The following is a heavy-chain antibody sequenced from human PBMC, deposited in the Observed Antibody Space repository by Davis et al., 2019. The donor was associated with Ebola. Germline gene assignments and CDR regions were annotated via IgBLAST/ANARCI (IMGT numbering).Heavy chain of an antibody. V-gene: IGHV3-NL1*01. D-gene: IGHD5-12*01. CDR2: IYSGGST. CDR3: ARVPGIYSGYY. CDR1: GFTFSSYG. J-gene: IGHJ4*02. Sequence: GESLKISCAASGFTFSSYGMHWVRQAPGKGLEWVSVIYSGGSTYYADSVKGRFTISRDNSKNTLYLQMNSLRAEDTAVYYCARVPGIYSGYYWGQGTLVTVSS.